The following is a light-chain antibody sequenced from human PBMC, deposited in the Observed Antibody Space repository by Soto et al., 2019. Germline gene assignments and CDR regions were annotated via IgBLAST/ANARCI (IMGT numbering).Light chain of an antibody. V-gene: IGKV4-1*01. CDR1: QNLLYSPNNKNY. Sequence: DIVMTQSPDSLAVSLGERATINCKSSQNLLYSPNNKNYLAWYQQKPGQPPKLLIYWASTRGSGVPDRFGGSGSGTDFTLTISSLQSEDFAVYYCQQYNNWPLTFGGGTKVDI. J-gene: IGKJ4*01. CDR3: QQYNNWPLT. CDR2: WAS.